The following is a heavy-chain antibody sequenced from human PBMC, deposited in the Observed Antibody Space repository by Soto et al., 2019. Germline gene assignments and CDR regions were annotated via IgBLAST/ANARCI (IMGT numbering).Heavy chain of an antibody. CDR2: ISGSGGST. J-gene: IGHJ6*02. D-gene: IGHD3-10*01. CDR1: GFTFSSYA. Sequence: EVQLLESGGGLVQPGGSLRLSCAASGFTFSSYAMSWVRQAPGKGLEWVSAISGSGGSTYYADSVKGRFTISRDNSKKTLDRQMNKLRAEDTAVYYYAKKAGDLWFGATRWFYYYYYGMDVWGQGTTVTVSS. CDR3: AKKAGDLWFGATRWFYYYYYGMDV. V-gene: IGHV3-23*01.